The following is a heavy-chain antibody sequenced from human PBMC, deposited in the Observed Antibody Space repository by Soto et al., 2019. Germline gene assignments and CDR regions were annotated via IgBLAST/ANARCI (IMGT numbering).Heavy chain of an antibody. J-gene: IGHJ6*02. CDR3: ARQLRAARPTGGMDV. Sequence: GESVKISCKGSGYSFTIYWIGWVRQMPGKGLEWMGIIYPGDSDTRYSPSFQGQVTISADKSISTAYLQWSSLKASDTAMYYCARQLRAARPTGGMDVWGQGTTVTVSS. CDR2: IYPGDSDT. D-gene: IGHD6-6*01. V-gene: IGHV5-51*01. CDR1: GYSFTIYW.